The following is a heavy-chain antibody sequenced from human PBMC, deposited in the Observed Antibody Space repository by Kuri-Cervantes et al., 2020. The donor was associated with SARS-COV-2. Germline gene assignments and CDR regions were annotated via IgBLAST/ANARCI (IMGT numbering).Heavy chain of an antibody. CDR2: INHSGST. CDR3: ASRSYQLLAYYYYGMDV. J-gene: IGHJ6*02. D-gene: IGHD2-2*01. V-gene: IGHV4-34*01. Sequence: SETLSLTCAVYGGSFSGYYWSWIRQPPGKGLEWIGEINHSGSTNYNPSLKSRVTISVDTSKNQFSLKLSSVTAADTAVYYCASRSYQLLAYYYYGMDVWGQGNMVNVSS. CDR1: GGSFSGYY.